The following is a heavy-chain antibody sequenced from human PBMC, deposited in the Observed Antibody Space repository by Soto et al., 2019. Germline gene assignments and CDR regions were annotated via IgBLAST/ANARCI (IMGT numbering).Heavy chain of an antibody. D-gene: IGHD6-19*01. J-gene: IGHJ3*02. CDR2: VNPTGST. CDR3: ARSREQWLVDAFDI. CDR1: GGSFSGYY. Sequence: PSETLSLTCAVYGGSFSGYYWSWIRQSPGKGLEWIGEVNPTGSTKYNPSLKSRVTISVDTSKNQFSLNPNSVTAADTALYYCARSREQWLVDAFDIWGQGTMVTVSS. V-gene: IGHV4-34*01.